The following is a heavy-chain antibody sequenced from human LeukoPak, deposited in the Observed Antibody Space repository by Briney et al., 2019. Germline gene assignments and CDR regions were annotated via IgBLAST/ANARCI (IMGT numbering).Heavy chain of an antibody. CDR1: GFTFSSYA. CDR3: ASAVTYDGSGSHFDF. Sequence: PGGSLRLSCAASGFTFSSYAMHWVRQAPGKGLEWVAVISYDGSNKYYADSVKGRFTISRDNSKNTLYLQMDSLRPEDTAVYYCASAVTYDGSGSHFDFWGQGTLVTVSS. V-gene: IGHV3-30*01. D-gene: IGHD3-22*01. J-gene: IGHJ4*02. CDR2: ISYDGSNK.